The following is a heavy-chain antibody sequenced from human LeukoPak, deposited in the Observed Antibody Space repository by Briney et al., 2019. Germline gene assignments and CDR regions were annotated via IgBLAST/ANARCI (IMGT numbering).Heavy chain of an antibody. CDR3: ARGGYGSGSYYNEREYYYYMDV. J-gene: IGHJ6*03. V-gene: IGHV1-69*13. CDR1: GGTFSSYA. D-gene: IGHD3-10*01. Sequence: GASVKVSCKASGGTFSSYAISWVRQAPGQGLEWMGGIIPIFGTANYAQKFQGRVTITADESTSTAYMELSSLRSEDTAVYYCARGGYGSGSYYNEREYYYYMDVWGKGTTVTVSS. CDR2: IIPIFGTA.